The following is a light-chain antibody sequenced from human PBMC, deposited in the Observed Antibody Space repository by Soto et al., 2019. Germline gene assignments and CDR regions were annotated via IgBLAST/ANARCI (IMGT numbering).Light chain of an antibody. Sequence: EIVLTQSPGSLSLSLGERATLSCRASRSVSSSYLAWYQQKPGQAPRLLIFGASIRATGIPDRFSGSGSGTDFTLSISRLEPEDFAVYFCQQYGSSPTFGGGTKVEIQ. CDR3: QQYGSSPT. V-gene: IGKV3-20*01. CDR2: GAS. CDR1: RSVSSSY. J-gene: IGKJ4*01.